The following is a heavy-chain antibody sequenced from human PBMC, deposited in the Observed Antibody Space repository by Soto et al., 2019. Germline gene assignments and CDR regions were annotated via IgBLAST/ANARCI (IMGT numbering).Heavy chain of an antibody. CDR1: GFSLSTSGLG. V-gene: IGHV2-5*02. CDR2: IYWVDDK. D-gene: IGHD3-3*01. J-gene: IGHJ6*03. Sequence: QITFKESGPTLVTPTQTLTLTCTFSGFSLSTSGLGVGRILQPPGKALQRLALIYWVDDKRYSPSLKSRLTITKDTSKNQVVLTMTNMDPVDTATSYCARQNPYYDFWSGYYGRFYYYYMDVWGKGTTVTVSS. CDR3: ARQNPYYDFWSGYYGRFYYYYMDV.